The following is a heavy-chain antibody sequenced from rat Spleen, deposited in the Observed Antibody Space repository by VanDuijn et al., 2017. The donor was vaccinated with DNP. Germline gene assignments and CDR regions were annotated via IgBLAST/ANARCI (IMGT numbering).Heavy chain of an antibody. CDR2: TIGSGGNT. V-gene: IGHV5-31*01. CDR1: GFTFSDYW. J-gene: IGHJ3*01. CDR3: ARRDYPVPAY. D-gene: IGHD1-4*01. Sequence: EVQLVESGGDLVQPGQSLKLSCVASGFTFSDYWMTWIRQVPGKGLEWVASTIGSGGNTYYPDSVKGRFTISRDDAKSSLYLQMNSLKSEDTATYYCARRDYPVPAYWGQGTLVTVSS.